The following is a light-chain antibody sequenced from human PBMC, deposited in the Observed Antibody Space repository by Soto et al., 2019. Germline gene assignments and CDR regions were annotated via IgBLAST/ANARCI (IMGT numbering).Light chain of an antibody. J-gene: IGLJ3*02. CDR2: DVI. CDR1: GNDVGAYNY. Sequence: QSVLTQPRSGSGSPGQSVTISCTGTGNDVGAYNYVSWYQQHPGRPPKLIVYDVIKRPSGVPDRFSGSKSGNTASLTISGLQTEDEADYHCSSYAGSHTYEVFGGGTKLTVL. CDR3: SSYAGSHTYEV. V-gene: IGLV2-11*01.